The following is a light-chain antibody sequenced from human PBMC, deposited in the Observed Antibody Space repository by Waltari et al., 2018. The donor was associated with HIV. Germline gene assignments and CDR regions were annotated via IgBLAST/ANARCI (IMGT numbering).Light chain of an antibody. J-gene: IGLJ2*01. CDR1: SGLSNYA. CDR2: PNSDGTH. Sequence: QVVLTQSPSASASLGASVTLTCTLSSGLSNYALVPHQHQPAKGPRYLMTPNSDGTHTRGDGIPDRFSGSSSGAERSLTISSLQSEDEADYYCQTWATGTHEFGGGTKLTVL. CDR3: QTWATGTHE. V-gene: IGLV4-69*01.